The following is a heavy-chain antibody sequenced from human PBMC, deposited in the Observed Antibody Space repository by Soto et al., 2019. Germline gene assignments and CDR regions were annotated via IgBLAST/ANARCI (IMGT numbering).Heavy chain of an antibody. D-gene: IGHD3-10*01. CDR1: GFAFHGYA. J-gene: IGHJ4*02. Sequence: QVQLVESGGTVVQVGGSLRLSCAAYGFAFHGYAMHWVRQAPGKGLDWVAVIWYDGSEKYYADSVEGRFTISRDNSKNTLYLQMNSLRVEDTAVYYCGRDLRTRAGDYWGRGTLVAVSS. CDR2: IWYDGSEK. V-gene: IGHV3-33*01. CDR3: GRDLRTRAGDY.